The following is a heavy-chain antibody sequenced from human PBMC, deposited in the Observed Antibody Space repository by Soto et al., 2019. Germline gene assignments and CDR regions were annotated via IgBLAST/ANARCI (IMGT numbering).Heavy chain of an antibody. CDR3: ARDPKTSGGQHWAFNYFDS. D-gene: IGHD7-27*01. CDR1: GFTFSSYA. Sequence: GGSLRLSCAASGFTFSSYAMSWVRQARGKGLEWVPAISGSGGSKYYADSVKGRFTISRDNSKSTLYLQVDSLRPEDAAVYYCARDPKTSGGQHWAFNYFDSWGRGTLVTVSS. V-gene: IGHV3-23*01. J-gene: IGHJ4*02. CDR2: ISGSGGSK.